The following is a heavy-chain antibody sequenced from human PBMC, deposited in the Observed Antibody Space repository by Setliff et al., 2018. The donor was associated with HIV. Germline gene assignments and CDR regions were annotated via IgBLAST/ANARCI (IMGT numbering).Heavy chain of an antibody. V-gene: IGHV1-18*01. CDR1: GYSFNSYG. D-gene: IGHD3-22*01. Sequence: ASVKVSCKTSGYSFNSYGITWVRQAPGQGLEWMGWISAYSGDTKYAQKFQGRVTMTADISTSTAYMELRSLTSDDTAVYYCARTQYSSLWPGNYWGQGTLVTVSS. CDR2: ISAYSGDT. J-gene: IGHJ4*02. CDR3: ARTQYSSLWPGNY.